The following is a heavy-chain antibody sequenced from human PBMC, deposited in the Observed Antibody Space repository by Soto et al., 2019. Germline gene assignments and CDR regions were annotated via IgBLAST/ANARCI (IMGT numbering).Heavy chain of an antibody. CDR1: GGSFSGYY. Sequence: PSETLSLTCAVYGGSFSGYYWSWIRQPPGTGLEWIGEINHSGSTNYNPSLKSRVTISVDTSKNQFSLKLSSVTAAATAGYSFARRESCISTSCYFGSLGWFDPWGQGTLVTVSS. CDR3: ARRESCISTSCYFGSLGWFDP. J-gene: IGHJ5*02. CDR2: INHSGST. V-gene: IGHV4-34*01. D-gene: IGHD2-2*01.